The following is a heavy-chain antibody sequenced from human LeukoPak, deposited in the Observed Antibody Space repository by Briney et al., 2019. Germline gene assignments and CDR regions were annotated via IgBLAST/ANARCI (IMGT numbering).Heavy chain of an antibody. CDR3: TRGGPVAGTHKYFQH. J-gene: IGHJ1*01. CDR2: IVVGSGNT. V-gene: IGHV1-58*01. D-gene: IGHD6-19*01. Sequence: GASVKVPCKASGFTFTSSAVQWVRQARGQRLEWIGWIVVGSGNTNYAQKFQERVTITRDMSTSTAYMELSSLRSEDTAVYYCTRGGPVAGTHKYFQHWGQGTLVTVSS. CDR1: GFTFTSSA.